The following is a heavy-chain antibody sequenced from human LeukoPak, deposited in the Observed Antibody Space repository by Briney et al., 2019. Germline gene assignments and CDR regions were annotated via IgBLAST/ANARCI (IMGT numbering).Heavy chain of an antibody. CDR2: ISYDGSNI. D-gene: IGHD3-22*01. V-gene: IGHV3-30*03. Sequence: GGSLRLSCAASGLTFSRYGMHWARQAPGKGLEWVAVISYDGSNIFYAGSVKGRYNISRDNSKNTLYLQMNSLRAEDTGVYYCTSSGYYNWLSAQDYWGQGTLVTVSS. CDR3: TSSGYYNWLSAQDY. CDR1: GLTFSRYG. J-gene: IGHJ4*02.